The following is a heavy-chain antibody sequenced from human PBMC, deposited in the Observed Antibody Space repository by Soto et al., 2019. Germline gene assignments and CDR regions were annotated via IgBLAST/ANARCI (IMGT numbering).Heavy chain of an antibody. CDR3: ARDRSIVVDWYFDL. CDR2: ISAYNGNT. V-gene: IGHV1-18*01. J-gene: IGHJ2*01. CDR1: GYTFTSYG. D-gene: IGHD2-2*01. Sequence: ASVKVSCKASGYTFTSYGISWVRQAPGQGLEWMGWISAYNGNTNYAQKLQGRVTMTTDTSTSTAYMELRSLGSDDTAVYYCARDRSIVVDWYFDLWGRGTLVTVSS.